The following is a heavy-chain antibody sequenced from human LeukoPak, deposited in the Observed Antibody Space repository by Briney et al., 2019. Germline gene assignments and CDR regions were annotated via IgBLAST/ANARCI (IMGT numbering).Heavy chain of an antibody. V-gene: IGHV4-34*01. Sequence: SETLSLTCAVYGGSFSGYYWSWIRQPPGKGLEWIGEINHSGSTNYNPSLKSRVTISVDTSKNQFSLKLSSVTAADTAVYYCARGGGSYPYWGQGTLVTVSS. CDR1: GGSFSGYY. CDR3: ARGGGSYPY. J-gene: IGHJ4*02. CDR2: INHSGST. D-gene: IGHD1-26*01.